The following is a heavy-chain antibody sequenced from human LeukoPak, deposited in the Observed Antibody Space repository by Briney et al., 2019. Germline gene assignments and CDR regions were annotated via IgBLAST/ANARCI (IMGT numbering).Heavy chain of an antibody. CDR2: IYYSGST. CDR1: GGSISSSSYY. D-gene: IGHD6-13*01. J-gene: IGHJ3*02. V-gene: IGHV4-39*07. CDR3: ARAGIIAAADYDAFDI. Sequence: SETLSLTCTVSGGSISSSSYYWGWIRQPPGKGLEWIGSIYYSGSTYYNPSLKSRVTISVDTSKNQFSLKLSSVTAADTAVYYCARAGIIAAADYDAFDIWGQGTMVTVSS.